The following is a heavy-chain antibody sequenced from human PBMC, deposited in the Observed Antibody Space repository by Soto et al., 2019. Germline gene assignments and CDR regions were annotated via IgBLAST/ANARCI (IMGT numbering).Heavy chain of an antibody. Sequence: HMQLVQSGPEVKKPGTSVKVSCKASGFTFTSSAVQWVRQARGQRLECIGCIVVGSGNTNYAQKFQERVTITRDMSTSTASMELINLRSEDTAVYYCAAPSLNYYDGMDVWGQGTTFTVSS. CDR2: IVVGSGNT. CDR3: AAPSLNYYDGMDV. V-gene: IGHV1-58*01. CDR1: GFTFTSSA. J-gene: IGHJ6*02. D-gene: IGHD2-15*01.